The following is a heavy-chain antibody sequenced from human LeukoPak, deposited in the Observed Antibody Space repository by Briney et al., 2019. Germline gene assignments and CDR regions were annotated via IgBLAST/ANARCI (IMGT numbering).Heavy chain of an antibody. V-gene: IGHV3-66*01. CDR3: ARGNSHGIRYFYMDV. D-gene: IGHD3-9*01. Sequence: PGGSLRLSCAASGFTVSSNYMSWVRQAPGKGLEWVSVIYSGGSTYYADSVKGRFTISRDNSKNTLYLQMNSLRAEDTAVYYCARGNSHGIRYFYMDVWGKGTTVTVSS. CDR2: IYSGGST. J-gene: IGHJ6*03. CDR1: GFTVSSNY.